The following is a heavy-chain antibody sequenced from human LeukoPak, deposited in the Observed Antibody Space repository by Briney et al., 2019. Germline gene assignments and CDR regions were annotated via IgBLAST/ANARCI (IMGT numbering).Heavy chain of an antibody. CDR3: ARGESGYFPFDY. CDR1: GFTFSSYA. V-gene: IGHV3-64*01. CDR2: ISSNGGST. Sequence: GGSLRLSCAASGFTFSSYAMHWVRQAPGKGLEYVSAISSNGGSTYYANSVKGRFTISRDNSKNTLYLQMGSLRAEDMAVYYCARGESGYFPFDYWGQGTLVTVSS. J-gene: IGHJ4*02. D-gene: IGHD5-12*01.